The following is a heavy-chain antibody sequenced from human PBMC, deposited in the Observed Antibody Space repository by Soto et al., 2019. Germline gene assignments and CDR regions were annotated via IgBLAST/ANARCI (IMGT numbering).Heavy chain of an antibody. CDR3: ASDVRGGAHHYGMDV. CDR2: IYSGGST. Sequence: GGSLRLSCAASGFTVSSNYMSWVRQAPGKGLEWVSVIYSGGSTYYADSVKGRFTISRDNSKNTLYLQMNSLRAEDTAVYSCASDVRGGAHHYGMDVWGQGTTVTVYS. CDR1: GFTVSSNY. D-gene: IGHD3-10*01. J-gene: IGHJ6*02. V-gene: IGHV3-53*01.